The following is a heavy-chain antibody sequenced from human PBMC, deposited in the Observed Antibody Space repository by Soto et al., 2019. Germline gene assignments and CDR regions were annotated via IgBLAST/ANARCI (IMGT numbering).Heavy chain of an antibody. V-gene: IGHV3-23*01. CDR3: AKGPQWLGNYYYYGMDV. Sequence: EVQLLESGGGLVQPGGSLRLSCAASGFTFSSYAMSWVRQAPGKGLEWVSAISGSGGSTYYAGSGKGRFTISRDNSKNTLYHQINSLRAEDTAVYYWAKGPQWLGNYYYYGMDVRGQGTTVTVSS. J-gene: IGHJ6*02. CDR2: ISGSGGST. CDR1: GFTFSSYA. D-gene: IGHD6-19*01.